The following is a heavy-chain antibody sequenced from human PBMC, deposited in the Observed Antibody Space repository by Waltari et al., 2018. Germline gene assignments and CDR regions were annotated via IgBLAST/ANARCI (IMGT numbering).Heavy chain of an antibody. CDR2: INHSGST. V-gene: IGHV4-34*01. CDR3: ARYGWFWGRGRNFDY. D-gene: IGHD3-16*01. CDR1: GGSFSGYY. J-gene: IGHJ4*02. Sequence: QVQLQQWGAGLLKPSETLSLTCAVYGGSFSGYYWSWIRQPPGKGLEWIGEINHSGSTNYNPSLKSRVTISVDTSKNQFSLKLSSVTVADTAVYYCARYGWFWGRGRNFDYWGQGTLVTVSS.